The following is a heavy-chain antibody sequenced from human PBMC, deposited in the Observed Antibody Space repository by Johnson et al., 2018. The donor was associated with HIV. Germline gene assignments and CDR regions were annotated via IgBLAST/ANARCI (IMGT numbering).Heavy chain of an antibody. V-gene: IGHV3-30*02. CDR2: IRYDGSNK. J-gene: IGHJ3*02. Sequence: QMLLVESGGGVVQPGGSLRLSCAASGFTFSSYGMHWVRQAPGKGLEWVTFIRYDGSNKYYADSVKGRFTISRDNSKNTLYLQMSRLRAEDTAVYYCAKDIVGTAPGAFDSGGQGTIVTVSS. CDR3: AKDIVGTAPGAFDS. CDR1: GFTFSSYG. D-gene: IGHD1-26*01.